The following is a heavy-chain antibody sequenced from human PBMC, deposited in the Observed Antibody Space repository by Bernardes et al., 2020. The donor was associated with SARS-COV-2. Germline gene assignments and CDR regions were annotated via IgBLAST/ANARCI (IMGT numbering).Heavy chain of an antibody. CDR2: IYYSGST. V-gene: IGHV4-31*03. Sequence: LSLPSTFSGGSISSGGYYWSWIRQHPGKGLEWIGYIYYSGSTYYHPSLKSRVTISVDTSKNQFSLKLSSVTAADTAVYYCAGDSPYCTNGVFYQTIWFDPWGQGTLVTVSS. CDR3: AGDSPYCTNGVFYQTIWFDP. D-gene: IGHD2-8*01. CDR1: GGSISSGGYY. J-gene: IGHJ5*02.